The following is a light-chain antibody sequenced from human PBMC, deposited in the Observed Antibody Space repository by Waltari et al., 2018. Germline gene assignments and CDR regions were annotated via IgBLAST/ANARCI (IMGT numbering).Light chain of an antibody. CDR1: QSVNTY. CDR2: DAS. J-gene: IGKJ4*01. V-gene: IGKV3-11*01. Sequence: IVLTQSPATLSLSPGERATLSCRASQSVNTYLGWYQHKPGQAPRLLIYDASNRAPGIPARFSGSGSGTDFTLTSASLEPEDFAIYYCQQRGTWPPLTFGGGTKVEI. CDR3: QQRGTWPPLT.